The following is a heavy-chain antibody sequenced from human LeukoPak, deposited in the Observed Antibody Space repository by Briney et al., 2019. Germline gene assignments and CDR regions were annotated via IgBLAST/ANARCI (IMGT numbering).Heavy chain of an antibody. D-gene: IGHD4-23*01. J-gene: IGHJ5*02. CDR3: ARASPTVGNWFDP. CDR2: ISSSGSTI. V-gene: IGHV3-11*01. Sequence: GGSLRLSCAASGFTFSDYYMSWIRQAPGKGLEWVSYISSSGSTIYYADSVKGRFTISRDNAKNSLYQQMNNLRAEDTAVYYCARASPTVGNWFDPWGQGTLVTVSS. CDR1: GFTFSDYY.